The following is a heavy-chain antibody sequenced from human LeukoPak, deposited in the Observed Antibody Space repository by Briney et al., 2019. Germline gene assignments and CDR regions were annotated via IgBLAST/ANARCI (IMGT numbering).Heavy chain of an antibody. D-gene: IGHD5-12*01. CDR1: GGSISSYY. J-gene: IGHJ4*02. V-gene: IGHV4-59*08. CDR2: IYYSGST. CDR3: ARGRGYSDPFDY. Sequence: SETLSLTCTVSGGSISSYYWSWIRQPPGKGLEWIGYIYYSGSTNYNPSLKSRGTIAVDTSKNQFSLKLSSVTAADTAVYYCARGRGYSDPFDYWGQGTLVTVSS.